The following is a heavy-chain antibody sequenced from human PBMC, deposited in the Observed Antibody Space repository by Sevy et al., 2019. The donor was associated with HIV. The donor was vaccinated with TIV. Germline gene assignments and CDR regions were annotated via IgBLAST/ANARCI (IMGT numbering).Heavy chain of an antibody. CDR1: GGSISSSNW. D-gene: IGHD3-22*01. J-gene: IGHJ6*02. CDR3: ARQRITMIVVVMNYGMDV. V-gene: IGHV4-4*02. Sequence: SDTLSLTCAVSGGSISSSNWWSWVRQPPGKGLEWIGEIYHSGSTNYNPSLKSRVTISVDKSKNQFSLKLSSVTAADTAVYYCARQRITMIVVVMNYGMDVWGQGTTVTVSS. CDR2: IYHSGST.